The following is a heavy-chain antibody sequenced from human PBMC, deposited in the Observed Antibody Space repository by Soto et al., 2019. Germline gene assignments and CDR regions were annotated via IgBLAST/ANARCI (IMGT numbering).Heavy chain of an antibody. D-gene: IGHD3-3*01. CDR1: GFTVSSNY. CDR3: AKLYYDFWSGYATYFDC. CDR2: IYSGGST. J-gene: IGHJ4*02. V-gene: IGHV3-53*01. Sequence: LRLSCAASGFTVSSNYMSWVRQAPGKGLEWVSVIYSGGSTYYADSVKGRFTISRDNSKSTLYLQMSSLRAEDTAVYYCAKLYYDFWSGYATYFDCWGQGTLVTVSS.